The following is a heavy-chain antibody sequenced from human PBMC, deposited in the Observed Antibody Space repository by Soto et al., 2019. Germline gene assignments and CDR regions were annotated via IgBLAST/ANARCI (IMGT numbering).Heavy chain of an antibody. Sequence: GGSLRLPCAASGFTVSNNYMSWVRQAPGKGLEWVSVIYSGGSTYYADSVKGRSTISRHNSKNTLYLQMNSLRAEDTAVYYCARVRPAYGSGSYQALFYYYMDVWGKGTTVTVS. CDR2: IYSGGST. CDR1: GFTVSNNY. CDR3: ARVRPAYGSGSYQALFYYYMDV. V-gene: IGHV3-53*04. D-gene: IGHD3-10*01. J-gene: IGHJ6*03.